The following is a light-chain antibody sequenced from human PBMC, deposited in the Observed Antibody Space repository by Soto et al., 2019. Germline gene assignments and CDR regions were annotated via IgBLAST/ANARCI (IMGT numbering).Light chain of an antibody. CDR2: AAA. Sequence: DIQMTQSPSSVSASIGDRVTISCRASQSIYKWLVWYQQKPGKAPKLLIYAAATLQSGVPSRFSGSGSGTDFTLTISSLLPEDFATYYCQQVNRYPSITFGQGTRLEIK. J-gene: IGKJ5*01. CDR3: QQVNRYPSIT. CDR1: QSIYKW. V-gene: IGKV1-12*02.